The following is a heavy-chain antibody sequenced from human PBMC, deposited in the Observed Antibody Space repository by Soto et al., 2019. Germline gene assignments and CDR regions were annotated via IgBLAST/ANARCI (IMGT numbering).Heavy chain of an antibody. J-gene: IGHJ4*02. Sequence: AGSLRLSCAASGFTFSSYAMSWVRQAPGKGLEWVSAISGSGGSTYYADSVKGRFTISRDNSKNTLYLQMNSLRAEDTAVYYCAKDHCSSTSCYSFDYWGQGTLVTVSS. CDR3: AKDHCSSTSCYSFDY. CDR1: GFTFSSYA. V-gene: IGHV3-23*01. D-gene: IGHD2-2*01. CDR2: ISGSGGST.